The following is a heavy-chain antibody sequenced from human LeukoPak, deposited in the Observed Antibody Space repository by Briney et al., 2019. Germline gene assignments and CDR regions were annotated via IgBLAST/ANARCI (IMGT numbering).Heavy chain of an antibody. J-gene: IGHJ4*02. V-gene: IGHV3-7*01. Sequence: PGGSLRLSCAASGFTFNSYAMSWVRQAPGKGLEWVANIKQDGSEKYYVDSVKGRFTISRDNAKNSLYLQMNSLRAEDMAVYYCARASDYYGSGSLPTLYFDYWGQGTLVTVSS. CDR2: IKQDGSEK. CDR3: ARASDYYGSGSLPTLYFDY. CDR1: GFTFNSYA. D-gene: IGHD3-10*01.